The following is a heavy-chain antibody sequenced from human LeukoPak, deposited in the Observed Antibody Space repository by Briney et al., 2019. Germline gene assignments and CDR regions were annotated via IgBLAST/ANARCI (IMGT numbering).Heavy chain of an antibody. CDR1: GFTFSSYG. J-gene: IGHJ3*02. D-gene: IGHD3-10*01. CDR3: ASSILVGFGDHDAFDI. Sequence: GGSLRLSCAASGFTFSSYGMHWVRQAPGKGLEWVAVIWYDGSNKYYADSVKGRFTISRDNSKNTLYLQMNSLRAEDTAVYYCASSILVGFGDHDAFDIWGQGTMVTVSS. CDR2: IWYDGSNK. V-gene: IGHV3-33*01.